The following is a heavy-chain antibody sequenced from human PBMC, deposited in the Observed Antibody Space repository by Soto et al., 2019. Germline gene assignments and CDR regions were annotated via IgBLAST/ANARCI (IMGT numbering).Heavy chain of an antibody. CDR1: GGSISSSSW. CDR3: TTSHAGELNN. D-gene: IGHD1-7*01. V-gene: IGHV4-4*02. CDR2: IFESGAN. Sequence: QVQLQESGPGLVKPSGTLSLTCAVSGGSISSSSWWTWVRQSPGKGLEWIGEIFESGANNYNPSLKSGLTMSVDKSKNQFSLNLSSLTAADTAVYFCTTSHAGELNNWGQGTLVTVSS. J-gene: IGHJ4*02.